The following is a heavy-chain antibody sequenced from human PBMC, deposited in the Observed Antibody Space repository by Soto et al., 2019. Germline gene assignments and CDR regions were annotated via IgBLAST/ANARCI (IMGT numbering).Heavy chain of an antibody. CDR2: IIPIFGTA. Sequence: QVQLVQSGAEVKKPGSSVKVSCKASGGTFSSYAISWVRQAPGQGLEWMGGIIPIFGTANYAQKFQGRVTITADESTSTAYMERSSLRSEDTAVYYCARGGRIVVVPAAMMRGAFDYWGQGTLVTVSS. CDR1: GGTFSSYA. V-gene: IGHV1-69*01. CDR3: ARGGRIVVVPAAMMRGAFDY. D-gene: IGHD2-2*01. J-gene: IGHJ4*02.